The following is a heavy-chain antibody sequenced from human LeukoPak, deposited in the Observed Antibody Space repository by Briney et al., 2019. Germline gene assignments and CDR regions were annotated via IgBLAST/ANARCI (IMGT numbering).Heavy chain of an antibody. J-gene: IGHJ4*02. CDR1: GFTFSNYA. Sequence: PGGSLRLSCTVSGFTFSNYAMNWVRQAPGKGLEWVSGISGSGGNTYYLDSVKGRFTISRDNSKNTLYLQMNSLRAEDTAVYYCAKDSWGSFDYWGQGTLVTVSS. CDR2: ISGSGGNT. V-gene: IGHV3-23*01. CDR3: AKDSWGSFDY. D-gene: IGHD3-10*01.